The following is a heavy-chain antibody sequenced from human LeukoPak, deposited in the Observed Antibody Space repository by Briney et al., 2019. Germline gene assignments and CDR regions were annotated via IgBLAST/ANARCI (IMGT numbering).Heavy chain of an antibody. Sequence: GAPVKVSCKASGGTFSNYAISWVRQAPGQGLEWMGGLIPIFHTAYYAQKFQGRVTITADESKTTAYMELSSLRSEDTAVYYCARAVGSGSFQTYYYYMDVWGKGTTVTISS. V-gene: IGHV1-69*13. CDR2: LIPIFHTA. J-gene: IGHJ6*03. CDR3: ARAVGSGSFQTYYYYMDV. D-gene: IGHD3-10*01. CDR1: GGTFSNYA.